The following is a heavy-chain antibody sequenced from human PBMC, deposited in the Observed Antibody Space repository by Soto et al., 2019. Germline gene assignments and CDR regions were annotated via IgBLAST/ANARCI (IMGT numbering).Heavy chain of an antibody. D-gene: IGHD2-2*01. CDR2: IYYSGST. CDR1: GGSISSYY. CDR3: ARQAPKGIVVVPAAIAPPDYYYYYMDV. Sequence: SETLSLTCTASGGSISSYYWSWIRQPPGKGLEWIGYIYYSGSTNYNPSLKSRVTISVDTSKNQFSLKLSSVTAADTAVYYCARQAPKGIVVVPAAIAPPDYYYYYMDVWGKGATVTVSS. V-gene: IGHV4-59*08. J-gene: IGHJ6*03.